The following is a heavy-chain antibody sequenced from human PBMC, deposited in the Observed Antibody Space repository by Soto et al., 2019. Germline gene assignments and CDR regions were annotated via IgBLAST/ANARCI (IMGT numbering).Heavy chain of an antibody. CDR2: ISGSGGST. CDR1: GFTFSSYA. V-gene: IGHV3-23*01. CDR3: AKDKEGIQLWLGPFDY. D-gene: IGHD5-18*01. J-gene: IGHJ4*02. Sequence: GGSLRLSCAASGFTFSSYAMSWVRQAPGKGLEWVSAISGSGGSTYYADSVKGRFTISRDNSKNTLYLQMNSLRAEDTAVYYCAKDKEGIQLWLGPFDYWGQGTLVTVSS.